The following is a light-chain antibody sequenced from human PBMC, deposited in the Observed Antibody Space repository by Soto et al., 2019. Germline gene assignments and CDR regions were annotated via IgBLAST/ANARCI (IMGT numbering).Light chain of an antibody. CDR1: SSDVGAYTS. CDR2: EVS. Sequence: QSALTQPASVSGSPGQSITLSCTGSSSDVGAYTSVSWYQHHPGKAPKLMIYEVSKRPSGVSNRFSGSKSGNTASLTISGLQPEDEAHYYCSSYTSSSTWVFGGGTKLTVL. V-gene: IGLV2-14*01. J-gene: IGLJ3*02. CDR3: SSYTSSSTWV.